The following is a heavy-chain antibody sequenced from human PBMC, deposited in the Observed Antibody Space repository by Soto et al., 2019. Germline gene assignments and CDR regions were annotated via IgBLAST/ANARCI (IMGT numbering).Heavy chain of an antibody. V-gene: IGHV1-46*01. CDR1: GYTFTSYY. J-gene: IGHJ4*02. D-gene: IGHD3-22*01. Sequence: WASVKVSCKASGYTFTSYYMHWVRQAPGQGLEWMGIINPSGGSTSYAQKFQGRVTMTRDTSTSTVYMELSSLRSEDTAVYYCARETGSVVITSPFDYWGQGTLVTVSS. CDR2: INPSGGST. CDR3: ARETGSVVITSPFDY.